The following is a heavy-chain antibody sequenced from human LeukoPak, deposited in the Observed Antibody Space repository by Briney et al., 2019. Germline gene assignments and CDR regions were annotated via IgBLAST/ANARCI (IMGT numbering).Heavy chain of an antibody. J-gene: IGHJ3*02. V-gene: IGHV3-33*01. D-gene: IGHD2-21*02. CDR1: GFTFSSYA. Sequence: GGSLRLSCAASGFTFSSYAMHWVRQAPGKGPEWVAAIWYDGSNQYYVDSVKGRFTISRDISKNTLFLQMNSLRAEDTAVYYCAREADCSGGDCYRGAFDIWGQGTMVTVSS. CDR2: IWYDGSNQ. CDR3: AREADCSGGDCYRGAFDI.